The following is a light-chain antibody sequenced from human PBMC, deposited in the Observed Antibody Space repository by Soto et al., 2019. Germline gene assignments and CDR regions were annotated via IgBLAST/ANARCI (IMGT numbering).Light chain of an antibody. Sequence: IQMTQSPSTLSGSVGDRVTISCRASQSISSYLAWYQQKPGKAPKFLIYQASSLESGIPSRFSGSGSGTEFTLTISSLQPDDFATYYCQQYNSYSRTFGQGTKVDIK. CDR3: QQYNSYSRT. CDR1: QSISSY. V-gene: IGKV1-5*03. CDR2: QAS. J-gene: IGKJ1*01.